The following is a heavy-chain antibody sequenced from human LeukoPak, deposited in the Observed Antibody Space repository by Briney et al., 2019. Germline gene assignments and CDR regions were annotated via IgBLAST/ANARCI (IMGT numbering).Heavy chain of an antibody. CDR1: GGTFSSYA. CDR3: ARDSIEYNWNYEGGYYFDY. J-gene: IGHJ4*02. CDR2: IIPIFGTA. V-gene: IGHV1-69*05. D-gene: IGHD1-7*01. Sequence: ASVKVSCKASGGTFSSYAISWVRQAPGQGLEWMRRIIPIFGTANYAQKFQGRVTITTDESTSTAYMELSSLRSEDTAVYYCARDSIEYNWNYEGGYYFDYWGQGTLVTVSS.